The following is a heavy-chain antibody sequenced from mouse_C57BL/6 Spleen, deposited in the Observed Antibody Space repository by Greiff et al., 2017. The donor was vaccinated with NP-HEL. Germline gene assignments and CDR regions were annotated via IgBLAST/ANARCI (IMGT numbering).Heavy chain of an antibody. CDR2: IYPSDSET. CDR3: ARKGGLGQGY. V-gene: IGHV1-61*01. D-gene: IGHD4-1*01. J-gene: IGHJ2*01. Sequence: QVQLQQPGAELVRPGSSVKLSCKASGYTFTSYWMDWVKQRPGQGLEWIGNIYPSDSETHYNQKFKDKATLTVDKSSSTAYMQLSSLTSEGSAVYYCARKGGLGQGYWGQGTTLTVSS. CDR1: GYTFTSYW.